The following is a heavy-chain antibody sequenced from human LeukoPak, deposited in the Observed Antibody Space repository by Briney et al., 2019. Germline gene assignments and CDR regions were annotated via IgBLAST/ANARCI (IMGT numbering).Heavy chain of an antibody. Sequence: ALVKVSCKASGGTFSSYAISWVRQAPGQGLEWMGGIIPIFGTANYAQKFQGRVTITTDESTSTAYMELSSLRSEDTAVYYCARGLVEGSGTYGSGSFDYWGQGTLVTVSS. CDR2: IIPIFGTA. CDR3: ARGLVEGSGTYGSGSFDY. J-gene: IGHJ4*02. V-gene: IGHV1-69*05. CDR1: GGTFSSYA. D-gene: IGHD3-10*01.